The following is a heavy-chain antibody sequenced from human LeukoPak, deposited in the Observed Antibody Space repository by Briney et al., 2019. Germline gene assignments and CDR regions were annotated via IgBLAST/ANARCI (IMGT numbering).Heavy chain of an antibody. Sequence: GGSLRLSCAASGFTFSSYAMSWVRQAPGKGLEWVSAISGSGGSTYYADSVKGRFTISRDNSKNTLYLQMNSLRAEDTAVYYCAKDPLSCYGSGPLTYFDYWGQGTLVTVSS. CDR1: GFTFSSYA. CDR2: ISGSGGST. J-gene: IGHJ4*02. V-gene: IGHV3-23*01. D-gene: IGHD3-10*01. CDR3: AKDPLSCYGSGPLTYFDY.